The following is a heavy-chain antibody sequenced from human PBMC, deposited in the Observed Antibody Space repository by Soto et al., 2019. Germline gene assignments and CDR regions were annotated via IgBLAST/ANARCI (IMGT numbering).Heavy chain of an antibody. CDR2: ISAYNGKT. J-gene: IGHJ4*02. CDR1: GYPFTSYG. CDR3: SSDRLFAVTGLLHY. Sequence: QVQLVQSGAEVKKPGASVKVSCKTSGYPFTSYGINWVRQAPGQGPEWMGWISAYNGKTSYTEKFQGSDTMTTHSTTTSAYTELRIMISDDTAVYYCSSDRLFAVTGLLHYWGQGTLVTVSS. D-gene: IGHD6-19*01. V-gene: IGHV1-18*01.